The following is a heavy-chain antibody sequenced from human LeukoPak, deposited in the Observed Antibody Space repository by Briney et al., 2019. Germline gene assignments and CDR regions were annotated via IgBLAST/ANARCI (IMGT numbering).Heavy chain of an antibody. CDR3: AKDKPYYYDSSGYFLFGY. D-gene: IGHD3-22*01. CDR1: GFTFSSYA. V-gene: IGHV3-23*01. CDR2: ISGSGGST. Sequence: PGGSLRLSCAASGFTFSSYAMSWVRQAPGKGLEWVSAISGSGGSTYYADSVKGRFTISRDNSKNTLYLQMNSLRAEDTAVYYCAKDKPYYYDSSGYFLFGYWGQGTLVTVSS. J-gene: IGHJ4*02.